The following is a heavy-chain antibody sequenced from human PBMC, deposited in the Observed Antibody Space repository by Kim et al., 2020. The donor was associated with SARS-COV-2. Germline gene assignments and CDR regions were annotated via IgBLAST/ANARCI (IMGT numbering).Heavy chain of an antibody. CDR2: ISSSSTYT. V-gene: IGHV3-11*03. CDR3: ARRGSSWYSQIDY. Sequence: GGSLRLSCAASGFTFSDYNKSWIRQAPGKGLEWVSYISSSSTYTNNADSVKGRFTISRDNAENSLYLQMNSLRAEDTALYYCARRGSSWYSQIDYWGQGT. J-gene: IGHJ4*02. D-gene: IGHD6-13*01. CDR1: GFTFSDYN.